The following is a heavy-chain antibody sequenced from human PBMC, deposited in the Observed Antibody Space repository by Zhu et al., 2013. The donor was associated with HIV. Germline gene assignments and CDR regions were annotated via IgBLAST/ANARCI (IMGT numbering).Heavy chain of an antibody. J-gene: IGHJ4*02. D-gene: IGHD3-22*01. Sequence: QVQMVQSGAEVKKPGASVKVSCQASGYTFTTYGISWVRQAPGQGLEWMGWISAYNGNTKYAQNLQGRVTMTTDTSTNTAYMELRSLKSDDTAVYYCARARDNSSGFDYWGQGTLVTVSS. V-gene: IGHV1-18*01. CDR3: ARARDNSSGFDY. CDR1: GYTFTTYG. CDR2: ISAYNGNT.